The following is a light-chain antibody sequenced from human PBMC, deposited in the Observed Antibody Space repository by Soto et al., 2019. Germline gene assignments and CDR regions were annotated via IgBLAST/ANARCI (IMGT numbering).Light chain of an antibody. Sequence: DIQMTQSPSAMSASVGDRVTITCRASQDISYYLAWFQQKPGKVPKRLIYAASNLQSGVPSRFSGSRSGTEFTLTISSLQPEDLATYYCVQHHSYPLTFGGGTKVEI. CDR3: VQHHSYPLT. CDR1: QDISYY. CDR2: AAS. V-gene: IGKV1-17*03. J-gene: IGKJ4*01.